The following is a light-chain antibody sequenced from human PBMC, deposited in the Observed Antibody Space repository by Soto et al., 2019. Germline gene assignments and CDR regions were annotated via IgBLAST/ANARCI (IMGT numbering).Light chain of an antibody. V-gene: IGKV3-20*01. J-gene: IGKJ1*01. Sequence: VLTQSPGTLSLSPGERTTLSCRASQNIRGNELAWYQQKPGQPPRLLIYRGSSRAPGIPDRFSGRGSGTEFTLPISRLEPEDLAVDYCQDYGTSAPWTFGQGTRVEIK. CDR2: RGS. CDR3: QDYGTSAPWT. CDR1: QNIRGNE.